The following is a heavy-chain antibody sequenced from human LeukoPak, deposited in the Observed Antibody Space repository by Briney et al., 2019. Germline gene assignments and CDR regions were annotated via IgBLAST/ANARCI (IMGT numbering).Heavy chain of an antibody. Sequence: PSDTLSLTCTVSGGSINNYYWSWIRQPPGKGLEWIGYIHYGGNTDYSPSLKSRVTISVDTSKNQFSLKLSSVTAADTAVYYCARRGDGYPYYFDYWGQGTLVTVSS. J-gene: IGHJ4*02. CDR3: ARRGDGYPYYFDY. CDR2: IHYGGNT. CDR1: GGSINNYY. V-gene: IGHV4-59*07. D-gene: IGHD5-18*01.